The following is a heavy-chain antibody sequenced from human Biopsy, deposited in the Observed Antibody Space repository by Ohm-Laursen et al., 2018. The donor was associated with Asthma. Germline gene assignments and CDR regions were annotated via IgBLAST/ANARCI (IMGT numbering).Heavy chain of an antibody. CDR1: GYTFNSAG. V-gene: IGHV1-18*01. Sequence: EASVKVSCKPSGYTFNSAGITWVRQAPGQGLEWMGWISVYNGNTKVAQKLQDRVTMTTDTSTSTAYMELRSLRSDDTAVYFCARAVDYSHYYGIDVWGQGTTVTVS. CDR3: ARAVDYSHYYGIDV. D-gene: IGHD3-10*01. CDR2: ISVYNGNT. J-gene: IGHJ6*02.